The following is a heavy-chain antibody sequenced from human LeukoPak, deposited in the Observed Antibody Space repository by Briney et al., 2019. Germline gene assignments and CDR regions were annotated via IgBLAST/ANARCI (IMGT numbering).Heavy chain of an antibody. Sequence: PSQTLPLTCTVSGVSITNIYSYWSWTRQAPRKGQEWLVYIYYDGSASYSPSPKSRVFISVDTSRNQFSLRLTSVTAADTAVYYWASCHGRPGAGEGNWFDPWGQGILVAVSS. V-gene: IGHV4-30-4*01. J-gene: IGHJ5*02. CDR3: ASCHGRPGAGEGNWFDP. D-gene: IGHD6-13*01. CDR2: IYYDGSA. CDR1: GVSITNIYSY.